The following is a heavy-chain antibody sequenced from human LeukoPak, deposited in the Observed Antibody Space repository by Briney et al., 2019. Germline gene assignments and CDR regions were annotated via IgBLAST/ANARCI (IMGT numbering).Heavy chain of an antibody. J-gene: IGHJ4*02. V-gene: IGHV1-46*01. Sequence: ASVKVSCKASGYTFTSYYMHWVRQAPGQGLEWMGIINPSGGSTSYAQKFQGRVTMTRDTSTSTVYMELSSLRSEDTAVYYCAIELGCSSSWYGTFDYWGQGTLVTVSS. CDR3: AIELGCSSSWYGTFDY. D-gene: IGHD6-13*01. CDR1: GYTFTSYY. CDR2: INPSGGST.